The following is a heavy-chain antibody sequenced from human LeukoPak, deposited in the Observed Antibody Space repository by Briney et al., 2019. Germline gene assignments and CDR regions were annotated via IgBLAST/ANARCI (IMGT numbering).Heavy chain of an antibody. J-gene: IGHJ6*02. D-gene: IGHD4-17*01. Sequence: PGGSLRLSCTVSGFILGDYAMSWVRQAPGKGLEWVSVIYSGGSTYYADSVKGRFTISRDNSKNTLYLQMNSLRAEDTAVYYCARDWDYGDYISYGMDVWGQGTTVTVSS. CDR3: ARDWDYGDYISYGMDV. CDR2: IYSGGST. CDR1: GFILGDYA. V-gene: IGHV3-66*01.